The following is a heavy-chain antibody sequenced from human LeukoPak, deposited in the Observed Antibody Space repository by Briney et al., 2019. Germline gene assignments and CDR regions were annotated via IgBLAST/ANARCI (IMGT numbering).Heavy chain of an antibody. V-gene: IGHV3-23*01. D-gene: IGHD4-23*01. CDR1: GFTFSSDS. Sequence: GGSLTLSCAASGFTFSSDSMNWVREAPGKGLEWLSGVSRSGSGGNTYYADSVKGRFTISRDSSKNTLFLQMNTLRAEDTAIYYCAKDRTVGGSYWYFDLWGRGTLVTVSS. J-gene: IGHJ2*01. CDR2: VSRSGSGGNT. CDR3: AKDRTVGGSYWYFDL.